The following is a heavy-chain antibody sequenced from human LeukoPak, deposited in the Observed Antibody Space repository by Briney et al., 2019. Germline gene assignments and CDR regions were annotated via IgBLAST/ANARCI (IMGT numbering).Heavy chain of an antibody. V-gene: IGHV5-51*01. J-gene: IGHJ3*02. Sequence: GESLKISCKGSGYSFTSYWIGWVRQMPGKGLELMGIIYPGDSDTRYSPSFQGQVTISADKSISTAYLQWSSLKASDTAMYYCARSGYYYGSGSPARAFDIWGQGTMVTVSS. CDR1: GYSFTSYW. CDR3: ARSGYYYGSGSPARAFDI. D-gene: IGHD3-10*01. CDR2: IYPGDSDT.